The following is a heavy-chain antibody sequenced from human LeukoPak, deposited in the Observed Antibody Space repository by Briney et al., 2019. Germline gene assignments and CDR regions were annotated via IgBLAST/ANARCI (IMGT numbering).Heavy chain of an antibody. D-gene: IGHD3-10*01. Sequence: VASVKVSCKASGGTFSSYAISWVRQAPGQGLEWMGGIIPIFGTANYAQKFQGRVTITTDESTSTAYMELSSLRSEDTAVYYCARGFTMVRGAKGYWGQGTLVTVSS. J-gene: IGHJ4*02. CDR1: GGTFSSYA. V-gene: IGHV1-69*05. CDR2: IIPIFGTA. CDR3: ARGFTMVRGAKGY.